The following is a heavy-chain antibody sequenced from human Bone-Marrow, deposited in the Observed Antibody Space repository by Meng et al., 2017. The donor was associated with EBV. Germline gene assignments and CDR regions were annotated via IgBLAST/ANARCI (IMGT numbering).Heavy chain of an antibody. CDR3: ARDGGRGSFDWYDD. Sequence: QVQLVQSGAEVKKPXSLVKVLCKASGGTFSSYAISWVRQAPGQGLEWMGGIIPIFGTANYAQKFQGRVTITADKSTSTAYMELSSLRSEDTAVYYCARDGGRGSFDWYDDWGQGTLVTVSS. V-gene: IGHV1-69*06. CDR1: GGTFSSYA. D-gene: IGHD3-9*01. J-gene: IGHJ4*02. CDR2: IIPIFGTA.